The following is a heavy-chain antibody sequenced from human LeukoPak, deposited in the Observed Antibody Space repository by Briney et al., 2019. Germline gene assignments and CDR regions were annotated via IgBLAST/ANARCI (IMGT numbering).Heavy chain of an antibody. V-gene: IGHV3-64*01. CDR3: ARDSVSSGYSGVNWFDP. Sequence: GGSLRLSCAASGFTFSSYAMHWVRQAPGKGLEYVSAISSNGGSTYYANSVKGRFTISRDNSKNTLYLQMGSLRAEDMAVYYCARDSVSSGYSGVNWFDPWGQGTLVSLSS. CDR2: ISSNGGST. CDR1: GFTFSSYA. J-gene: IGHJ5*02. D-gene: IGHD6-13*01.